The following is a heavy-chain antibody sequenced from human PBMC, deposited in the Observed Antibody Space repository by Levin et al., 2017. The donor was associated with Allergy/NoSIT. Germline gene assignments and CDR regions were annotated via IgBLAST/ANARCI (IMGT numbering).Heavy chain of an antibody. CDR1: GGSISTYY. CDR3: ASGQWLVFGYFYYGMDV. V-gene: IGHV4-59*01. J-gene: IGHJ6*02. Sequence: SQTLSLTCPVSGGSISTYYWSWIRQPPGKGLEWVGYIYHSGDTYYNPSLKSRVTISVDTSKNQFSLKLSSVTAADTAVYYCASGQWLVFGYFYYGMDVWGQGTTVTVSS. CDR2: IYHSGDT. D-gene: IGHD6-19*01.